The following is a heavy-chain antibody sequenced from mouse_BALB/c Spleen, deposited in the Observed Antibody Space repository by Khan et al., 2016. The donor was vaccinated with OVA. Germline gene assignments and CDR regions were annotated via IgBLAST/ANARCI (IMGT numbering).Heavy chain of an antibody. D-gene: IGHD1-1*01. Sequence: VQLQESGPGLVKPSQSLSLTCTVTGYSITSDYAWNWIRQFPGNKLEWMGYLSYSGRTSYNPYHKSRISITRDTSRYQVFLQLNSVTTEDTATYYCARSVTITTVVATDFDYWGQGTTLTVSS. CDR2: LSYSGRT. CDR1: GYSITSDYA. J-gene: IGHJ2*01. V-gene: IGHV3-2*02. CDR3: ARSVTITTVVATDFDY.